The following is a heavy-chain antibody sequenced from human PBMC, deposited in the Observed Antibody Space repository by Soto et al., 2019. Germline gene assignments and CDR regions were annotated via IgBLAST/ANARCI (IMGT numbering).Heavy chain of an antibody. V-gene: IGHV1-69*02. CDR2: IIPILGIA. Sequence: QVQLVQSGAEVKKPGSSVKVSCKASGGTFSSYTISWVRQAPGQGLEWMGRIIPILGIANYAQKFQGRVTITADKSTSTAYMELSSLSSEDTAVYYCHEGYCSTTSCRHDYWGQGTLVTVSS. D-gene: IGHD2-2*01. CDR1: GGTFSSYT. CDR3: HEGYCSTTSCRHDY. J-gene: IGHJ4*02.